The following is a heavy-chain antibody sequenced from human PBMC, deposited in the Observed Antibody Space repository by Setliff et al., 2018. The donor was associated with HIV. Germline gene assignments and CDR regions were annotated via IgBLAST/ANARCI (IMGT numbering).Heavy chain of an antibody. Sequence: SVKVSCKASGATFSNSALTWVRQAPGQGLEWMGGSIPLFKTVNYAQKFQGRLTISTDEIMTTAYMELSSLKSEDTAVYYCASGSGYCRNGDCYIGVRKNPDNYFYDYWGQGTLVTVSS. CDR3: ASGSGYCRNGDCYIGVRKNPDNYFYDY. V-gene: IGHV1-69*05. J-gene: IGHJ4*02. CDR2: SIPLFKTV. D-gene: IGHD2-8*01. CDR1: GATFSNSA.